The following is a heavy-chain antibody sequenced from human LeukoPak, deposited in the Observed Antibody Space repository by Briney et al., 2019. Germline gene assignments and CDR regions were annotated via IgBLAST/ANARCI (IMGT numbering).Heavy chain of an antibody. Sequence: SETLPLTCTVSGGSISSYYWSWIRQPPGKGLEWIGYIYYSGSTNYNPSLKSRVTISVDTSKNQFSLKLSSVTAADTAVYYCARYYYDSSGIDYWGQGTLVTVSS. CDR1: GGSISSYY. D-gene: IGHD3-22*01. CDR2: IYYSGST. V-gene: IGHV4-59*01. J-gene: IGHJ4*02. CDR3: ARYYYDSSGIDY.